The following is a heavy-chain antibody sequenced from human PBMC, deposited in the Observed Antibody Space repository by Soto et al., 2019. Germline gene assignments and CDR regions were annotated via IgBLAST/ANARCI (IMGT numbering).Heavy chain of an antibody. V-gene: IGHV1-69*13. D-gene: IGHD6-19*01. CDR1: GGTFSSYS. CDR3: ATGIAVAGLDFDY. J-gene: IGHJ4*02. CDR2: IIPIFGTA. Sequence: GASVKVSCKASGGTFSSYSISWVRQAPGQGLEWMGGIIPIFGTANYAQKFQGRVTITADESTSTAYMELSSLRSEDTAVYYCATGIAVAGLDFDYWGQGTLVTVSS.